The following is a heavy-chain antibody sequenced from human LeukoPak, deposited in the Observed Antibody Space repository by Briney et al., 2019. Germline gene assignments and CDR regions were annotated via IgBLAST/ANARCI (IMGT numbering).Heavy chain of an antibody. J-gene: IGHJ4*02. CDR1: GFTLSSYA. CDR2: ISRNGRST. Sequence: GGSLRLSCSASGFTLSSYAIHWVRQVPGRGLEYVSVISRNGRSTYYTDSVRGRFTTSRDNSKNTVYLQMSSLRTEDTAIYYCVRDGGASSSSGGDYWGQGTLVTVSS. V-gene: IGHV3-64D*09. D-gene: IGHD6-13*01. CDR3: VRDGGASSSSGGDY.